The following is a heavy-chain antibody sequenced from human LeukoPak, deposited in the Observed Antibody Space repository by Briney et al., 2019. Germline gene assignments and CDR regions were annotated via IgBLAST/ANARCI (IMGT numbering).Heavy chain of an antibody. CDR2: INPNSGGT. D-gene: IGHD6-19*01. CDR1: GYTFTGYY. CDR3: ARGGSVAGIDIKKSLGN. J-gene: IGHJ4*02. V-gene: IGHV1-2*02. Sequence: ASVKVSCKASGYTFTGYYMHWVRQAPGQGLEWMAWINPNSGGTNYAQKFQGRVTMTRDTSISTAYMELSRLTSDDTAVYYCARGGSVAGIDIKKSLGNWGQGTLVTVSS.